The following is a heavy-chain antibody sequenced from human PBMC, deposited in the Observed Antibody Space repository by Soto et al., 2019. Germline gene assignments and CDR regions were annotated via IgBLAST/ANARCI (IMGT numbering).Heavy chain of an antibody. V-gene: IGHV3-30*18. D-gene: IGHD1-26*01. CDR3: AKEGGLSGSYDISSSYYFYY. CDR2: ISYDGSNT. J-gene: IGHJ4*02. CDR1: GFTFSSYG. Sequence: QVQLVESGGGVVQPGRSLRLSCAASGFTFSSYGMHWVRQAPGKGLEWVAIISYDGSNTYYADSVKGRFTISRDNSKNTLYLQMNSLRAEDTSVYYCAKEGGLSGSYDISSSYYFYYWGEGTLVTVST.